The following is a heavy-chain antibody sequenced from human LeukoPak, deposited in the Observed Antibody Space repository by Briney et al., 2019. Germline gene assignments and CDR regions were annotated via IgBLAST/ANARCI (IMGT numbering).Heavy chain of an antibody. CDR3: ARVPGPNWFDP. CDR2: MYHSGST. Sequence: PSETLSLTCTVSGYSIRSGYYWGWIRQPPGKGLEWIGSMYHSGSTYYNPSLRSRVTISVDTSKNQISLNLRSVTAADTAVYYCARVPGPNWFDPWGQGTLVTVSS. V-gene: IGHV4-38-2*02. CDR1: GYSIRSGYY. J-gene: IGHJ5*02.